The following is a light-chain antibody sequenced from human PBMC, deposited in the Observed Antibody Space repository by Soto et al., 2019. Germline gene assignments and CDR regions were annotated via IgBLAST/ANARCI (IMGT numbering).Light chain of an antibody. J-gene: IGLJ2*01. CDR3: SSYTSSSNVV. Sequence: QSALTQPASVSGSPGQSITISCTGTSSDVGGYNYVSWYQQHPGKAPKIMIYEVSNRPSGVSNRFSGSKSGNTASLTISGLQAEDEADYYCSSYTSSSNVVFGGGIKLTVL. CDR2: EVS. CDR1: SSDVGGYNY. V-gene: IGLV2-14*01.